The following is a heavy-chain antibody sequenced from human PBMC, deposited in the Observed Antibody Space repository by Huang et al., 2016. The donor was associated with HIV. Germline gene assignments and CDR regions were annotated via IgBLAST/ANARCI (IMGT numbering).Heavy chain of an antibody. CDR1: GFKLSGFG. Sequence: QVHLVESGGGVVQPGGSLRLSCAASGFKLSGFGMHWVRQAPGKGVEWVAVISYEGRSQFHTDSVKGRFTISRDNSDNTLSLQMKGLRPDDTAVYYCAKESRWFSDFDHWGQGVLVSVSS. J-gene: IGHJ4*02. CDR3: AKESRWFSDFDH. CDR2: ISYEGRSQ. D-gene: IGHD2-15*01. V-gene: IGHV3-30*18.